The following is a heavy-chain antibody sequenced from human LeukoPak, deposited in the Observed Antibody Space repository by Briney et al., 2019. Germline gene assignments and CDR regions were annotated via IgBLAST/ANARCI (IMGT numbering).Heavy chain of an antibody. CDR3: ARDRVYYYDSSGYYPPLADAFDI. Sequence: NPGGSLRLSCAASGFTFSSYSMNWVRQAPGKGLEWVSSISSSSSYIYYADSVKVRFTISRDNAKNSLYLQMNSLRAEDTAVYYCARDRVYYYDSSGYYPPLADAFDIWGQGTMVTVSS. CDR2: ISSSSSYI. D-gene: IGHD3-22*01. V-gene: IGHV3-21*01. J-gene: IGHJ3*02. CDR1: GFTFSSYS.